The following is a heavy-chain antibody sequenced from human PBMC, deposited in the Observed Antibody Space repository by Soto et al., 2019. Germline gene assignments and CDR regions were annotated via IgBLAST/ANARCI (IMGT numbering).Heavy chain of an antibody. CDR2: IYSGGST. Sequence: EVQLVETGGGLIQPGGSLRLSCAASGFTVSSNYMSWVRQAPGKGLEWVSVIYSGGSTYYADSVKGRFTISRDNSKNTLYLQMNSLRAEDTAVYYCARAGPAYRYYYGMDVWGQGTTVTVSS. CDR1: GFTVSSNY. V-gene: IGHV3-53*02. J-gene: IGHJ6*02. CDR3: ARAGPAYRYYYGMDV. D-gene: IGHD3-16*01.